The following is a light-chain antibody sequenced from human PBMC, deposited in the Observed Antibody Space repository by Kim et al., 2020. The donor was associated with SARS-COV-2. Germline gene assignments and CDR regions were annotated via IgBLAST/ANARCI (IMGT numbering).Light chain of an antibody. Sequence: NFMLTQPHSVSESPGKTVTISCTRSSGHIASNYVQWYQQRPGSAPTTVIYEDNQRPSGVPDRFSGSIDSSSNSASLTISGLKTEDEADYYCQSYDSSNRVFGGGTQLTVL. J-gene: IGLJ3*02. V-gene: IGLV6-57*04. CDR2: EDN. CDR3: QSYDSSNRV. CDR1: SGHIASNY.